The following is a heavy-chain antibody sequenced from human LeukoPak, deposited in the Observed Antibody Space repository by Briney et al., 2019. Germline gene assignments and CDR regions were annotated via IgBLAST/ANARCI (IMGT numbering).Heavy chain of an antibody. CDR2: MNPNSGNT. CDR3: ARAIAAYYYYYGMDV. V-gene: IGHV1-8*01. Sequence: ASVKVSCKASGYTFTSYDINWVRQATGQGLEWMGWMNPNSGNTGYAQKFQGRVTMTRNTSISTAYMELSSLRSEDTAVYYCARAIAAYYYYYGMDVWGQGTTVTVSS. D-gene: IGHD6-13*01. J-gene: IGHJ6*02. CDR1: GYTFTSYD.